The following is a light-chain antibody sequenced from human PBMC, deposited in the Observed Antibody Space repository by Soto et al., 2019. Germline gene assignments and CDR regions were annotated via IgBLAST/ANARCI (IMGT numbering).Light chain of an antibody. Sequence: ENVLTHSPGTLSLSPGERATLSCRASQSVSSNFLAWYHQKPGQAPSLLIYGASSRATGIPDRFSGSGSGTDFTLTISRLEPEDFAVYYCQQYASSPYTFGQGTKLEIK. V-gene: IGKV3-20*01. CDR1: QSVSSNF. CDR2: GAS. CDR3: QQYASSPYT. J-gene: IGKJ2*01.